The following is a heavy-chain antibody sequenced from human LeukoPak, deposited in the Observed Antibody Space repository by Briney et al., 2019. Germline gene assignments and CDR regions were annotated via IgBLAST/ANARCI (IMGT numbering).Heavy chain of an antibody. D-gene: IGHD3-10*01. Sequence: ASVKVSCKASGYTFTSYCMHWVRQAPGQGLEWVGWISAYNGNTNYAQKLQGRVTMTTDTSTSTAYMELRSLRSDDTAVYYCARVGYYGSGSYSDYWGQGTLVTVSS. CDR2: ISAYNGNT. J-gene: IGHJ4*02. CDR3: ARVGYYGSGSYSDY. V-gene: IGHV1-18*04. CDR1: GYTFTSYC.